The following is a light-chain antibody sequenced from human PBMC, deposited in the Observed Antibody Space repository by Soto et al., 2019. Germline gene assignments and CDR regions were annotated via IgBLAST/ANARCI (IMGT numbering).Light chain of an antibody. CDR3: QQRFTWPLT. V-gene: IGKV3-11*01. Sequence: ETVLTHSPATLSLSPGESATLSCRASQTASRFFAWYHQKPGQSPRLLIYGVSNRATGVPARFSASGSGTDFTLSSSSREAEDSAVYYCQQRFTWPLTLGGGTKVEI. CDR1: QTASRF. CDR2: GVS. J-gene: IGKJ4*01.